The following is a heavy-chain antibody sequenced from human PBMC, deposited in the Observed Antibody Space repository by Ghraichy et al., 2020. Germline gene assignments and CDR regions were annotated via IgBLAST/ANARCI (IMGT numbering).Heavy chain of an antibody. CDR2: ITGSGGTT. CDR1: GFTFSSYA. CDR3: AKGTVWDPRVCFDY. J-gene: IGHJ4*02. Sequence: GGSLRLSCAASGFTFSSYAMSWVRQAPGKGLEWVSVITGSGGTTYSADSVKGRFTISRDNSKNTLSLQMISLRAEDTALYYCAKGTVWDPRVCFDYWGQGTLVTVSS. D-gene: IGHD1-26*01. V-gene: IGHV3-23*01.